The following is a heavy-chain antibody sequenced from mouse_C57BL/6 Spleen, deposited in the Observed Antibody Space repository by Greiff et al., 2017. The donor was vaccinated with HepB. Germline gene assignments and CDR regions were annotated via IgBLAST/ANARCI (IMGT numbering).Heavy chain of an antibody. Sequence: EVHLVESGPELVKPGASVKISCKASGYSFTGYYMNWVKQSPEKSLEWIGEINPSTGGTTYNQKFKAKATLTVDKSSSTAYMQLKSLTSEDSAVYYCARSGSMVTDYWGQGTTLTVSS. J-gene: IGHJ2*01. D-gene: IGHD2-2*01. CDR2: INPSTGGT. CDR3: ARSGSMVTDY. V-gene: IGHV1-42*01. CDR1: GYSFTGYY.